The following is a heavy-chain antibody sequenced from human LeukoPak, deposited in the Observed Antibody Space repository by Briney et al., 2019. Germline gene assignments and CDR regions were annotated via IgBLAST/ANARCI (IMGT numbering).Heavy chain of an antibody. CDR2: INHSGST. D-gene: IGHD4-17*01. V-gene: IGHV4-34*01. CDR3: ARNLEFVTTNDAMDV. J-gene: IGHJ6*02. CDR1: GGSFSGYY. Sequence: SETLSLTCAVYGGSFSGYYWSWIRQPPGKGLEWIGEINHSGSTNYNPSLKSRVTISVDTSKNQFSLKLSSVTAADTAVYYCARNLEFVTTNDAMDVWGQGTTVTVSS.